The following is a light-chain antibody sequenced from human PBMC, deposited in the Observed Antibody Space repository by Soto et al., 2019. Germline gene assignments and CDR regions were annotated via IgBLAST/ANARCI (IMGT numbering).Light chain of an antibody. V-gene: IGKV1-5*01. CDR1: QSIASW. CDR2: DAS. Sequence: DIQMTQSPSTLSASAGDRVTISCRASQSIASWLAWYQQKAGKAPNLLIYDASSLESGVPSRFSGSGSGTEFTLTISGLQHEDSATYYCQQKFSPFVTFGAGTKVEV. J-gene: IGKJ4*01. CDR3: QQKFSPFVT.